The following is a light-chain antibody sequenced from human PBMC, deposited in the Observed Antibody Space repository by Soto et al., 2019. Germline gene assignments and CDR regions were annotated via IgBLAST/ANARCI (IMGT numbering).Light chain of an antibody. J-gene: IGKJ5*01. V-gene: IGKV3-15*01. Sequence: EIVMTQSPATLSVSPGERDTLSCRASQSVSSNLAWYQQKPGQAPRLLIYGASTRGTGIPARFSGSGSGTEFTLTISSLPSEDFAVYYCQQYNNSITFGQGTRLEIK. CDR2: GAS. CDR3: QQYNNSIT. CDR1: QSVSSN.